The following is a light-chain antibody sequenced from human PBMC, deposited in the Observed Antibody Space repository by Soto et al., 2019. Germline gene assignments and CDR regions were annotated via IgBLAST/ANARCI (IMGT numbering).Light chain of an antibody. CDR1: SSNLGAPYD. J-gene: IGLJ1*01. Sequence: QSVLTQPPSVSGAPGQTVIISCSGSSSNLGAPYDVNWFRQLPGKAPKLIIYEVSNRPSGVSNRFSGSKSGSTASPTISGLQAEDEADYHCTSYTRDTALVFGTGTKVTVL. V-gene: IGLV1-40*01. CDR2: EVS. CDR3: TSYTRDTALV.